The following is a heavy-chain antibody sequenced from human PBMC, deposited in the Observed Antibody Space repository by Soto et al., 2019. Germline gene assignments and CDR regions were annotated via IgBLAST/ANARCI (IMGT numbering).Heavy chain of an antibody. CDR1: GFTFSSYG. V-gene: IGHV3-30*03. J-gene: IGHJ4*02. Sequence: GGSLRLSCAASGFTFSSYGMHWVRQAPGKGLERVAVISSDGSNKYYADYVKGRFTISRDNSKNTLYLQMNSLRAEDTAVYYCVGGYYFGDYWGQGTLVTVSS. D-gene: IGHD3-22*01. CDR3: VGGYYFGDY. CDR2: ISSDGSNK.